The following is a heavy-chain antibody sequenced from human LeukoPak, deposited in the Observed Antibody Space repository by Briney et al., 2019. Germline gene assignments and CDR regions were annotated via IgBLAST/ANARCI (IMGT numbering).Heavy chain of an antibody. D-gene: IGHD4-23*01. CDR2: LYHGGAT. Sequence: SETLSLTCAVSGYSINSGYYWGWIRQPPGKGLEWIGSLYHGGATYSNPSLKSRVTIAVDTSKNQFSLQLSSVTAADTAVYYCARDRGYGGNDWDYWGQGTLVTVSS. CDR1: GYSINSGYY. V-gene: IGHV4-38-2*01. CDR3: ARDRGYGGNDWDY. J-gene: IGHJ4*02.